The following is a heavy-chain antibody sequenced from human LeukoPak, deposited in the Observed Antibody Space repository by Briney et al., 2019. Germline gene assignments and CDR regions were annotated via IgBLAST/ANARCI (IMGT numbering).Heavy chain of an antibody. Sequence: GASVKVSCKASGYTFTSYGISWVRQAPGHGLEWMGWISAYNGNTNYAQKLQGRVTMTTDTSTSTAYMELRSLRSDDTAVYYCARAGFRVLSGLVEYWGQGTLVTVSS. J-gene: IGHJ4*02. CDR2: ISAYNGNT. CDR3: ARAGFRVLSGLVEY. CDR1: GYTFTSYG. D-gene: IGHD3-10*01. V-gene: IGHV1-18*01.